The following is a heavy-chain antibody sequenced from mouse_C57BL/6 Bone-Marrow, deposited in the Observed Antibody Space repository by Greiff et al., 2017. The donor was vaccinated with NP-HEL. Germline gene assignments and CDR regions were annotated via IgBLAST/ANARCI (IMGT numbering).Heavy chain of an antibody. CDR2: ISSGGSYT. Sequence: EVMLVESGGDLVKPGGSLKLSCAASGFTFSSYGMSWVRQTPDKRLEWVATISSGGSYTYYPDSVKGRFTISRDNAKNTLYLQMSSLKSEDTAMYYCARHPFITRVDYWGQGTSVTVSS. CDR3: ARHPFITRVDY. J-gene: IGHJ4*01. CDR1: GFTFSSYG. V-gene: IGHV5-6*02. D-gene: IGHD1-1*01.